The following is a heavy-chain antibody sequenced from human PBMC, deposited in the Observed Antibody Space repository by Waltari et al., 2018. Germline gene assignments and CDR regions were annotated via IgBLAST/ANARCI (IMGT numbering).Heavy chain of an antibody. D-gene: IGHD3-22*01. J-gene: IGHJ4*02. CDR2: IIPIFGTA. V-gene: IGHV1-69*05. CDR3: AGESPRYYDSSGHTH. Sequence: QVQLVQSGAEVKKPGSSVKVSCKASGGTFSSYAISWVRQAPGQGLEWMGGIIPIFGTANYAQKFQGRVTITTDESTSTAYMELSSLRSEDTAVYYCAGESPRYYDSSGHTHWGQGTLVTVSS. CDR1: GGTFSSYA.